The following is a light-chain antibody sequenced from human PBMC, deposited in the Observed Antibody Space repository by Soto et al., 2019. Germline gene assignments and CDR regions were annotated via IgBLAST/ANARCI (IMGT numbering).Light chain of an antibody. CDR3: QQSNNWYT. V-gene: IGKV3-15*01. J-gene: IGKJ2*01. CDR1: QSVSSN. CDR2: GAS. Sequence: EIVMTQSPATLSVSPGERATLSCRASQSVSSNLAWYQQKPGQTPRLLIYGASTRATGIPGRFSGSGSGTEFTLTISSLQSEDFAVYYCQQSNNWYTFGQGTKLEIK.